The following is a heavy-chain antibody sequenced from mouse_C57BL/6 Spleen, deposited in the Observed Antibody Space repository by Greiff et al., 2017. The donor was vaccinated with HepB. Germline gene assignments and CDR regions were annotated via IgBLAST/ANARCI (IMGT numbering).Heavy chain of an antibody. Sequence: QVQLQQPGAELVRPGTSVKLSCKASGYTFTSYWMHWVKQRPGQGLEWIGVIDPSDSYTNYTQKFKGKATLTVDTSTSTAYMQLSSLTSEDSAVYYCGVEDYWGQGTTLTVSS. CDR3: GVEDY. J-gene: IGHJ2*01. CDR1: GYTFTSYW. CDR2: IDPSDSYT. V-gene: IGHV1-59*01.